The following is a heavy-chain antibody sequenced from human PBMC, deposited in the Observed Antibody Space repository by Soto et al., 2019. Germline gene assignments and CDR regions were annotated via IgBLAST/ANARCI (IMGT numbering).Heavy chain of an antibody. CDR2: IKEDGSQK. D-gene: IGHD3-10*01. J-gene: IGHJ4*02. Sequence: EVQLVESGGGLVQPGGSLRLSCVGSGFTFSDHWMSWVRQAPGKGLEWVANIKEDGSQKFYVDTVKGRFTISRDNAENSLYLQMDSLRVEDTAVYFCARIKTSPRSAGGGQGTLVTVSS. CDR1: GFTFSDHW. V-gene: IGHV3-7*01. CDR3: ARIKTSPRSAG.